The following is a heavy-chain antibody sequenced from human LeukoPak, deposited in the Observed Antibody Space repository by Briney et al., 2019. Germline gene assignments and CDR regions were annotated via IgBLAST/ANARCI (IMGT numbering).Heavy chain of an antibody. Sequence: ASVKVSCKASGGTFSSYAISWVRQAPGQGLEWMGGIIPIFGTANYAQKFQGGVTITADESTSTAYMELSSLRSEDTAVYYCARDSRYCSSTSCLYYYYGMDVWGQGTTVTVSS. CDR3: ARDSRYCSSTSCLYYYYGMDV. CDR2: IIPIFGTA. D-gene: IGHD2-2*01. J-gene: IGHJ6*02. CDR1: GGTFSSYA. V-gene: IGHV1-69*01.